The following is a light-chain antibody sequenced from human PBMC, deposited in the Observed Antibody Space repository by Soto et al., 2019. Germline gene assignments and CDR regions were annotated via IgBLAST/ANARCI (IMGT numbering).Light chain of an antibody. J-gene: IGKJ3*01. Sequence: DIKMTQSPSSLSASVEDRVTISCQASQDISNSLNWYQQKPGKAPELLIYDAYNLEKGVPSRFSGSGTGTDFTLTISSLQHEDIATYYCQLYNDLPPTFGPGTNVDIK. CDR1: QDISNS. CDR3: QLYNDLPPT. CDR2: DAY. V-gene: IGKV1-33*01.